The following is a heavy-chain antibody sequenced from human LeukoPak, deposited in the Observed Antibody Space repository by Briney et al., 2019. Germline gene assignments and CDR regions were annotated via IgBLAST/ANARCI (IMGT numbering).Heavy chain of an antibody. V-gene: IGHV1-8*01. CDR3: ARCTAGYSSGWEHFDY. J-gene: IGHJ4*02. CDR1: GYTFTSYD. Sequence: ASVKVSCKASGYTFTSYDINWVRQATGQGLEWMGWMNPNSGNTGYAQKFQGRVTMTRNTSISTAYMELSSLRSEDTAVYYCARCTAGYSSGWEHFDYWGQGTLVTVSS. CDR2: MNPNSGNT. D-gene: IGHD6-19*01.